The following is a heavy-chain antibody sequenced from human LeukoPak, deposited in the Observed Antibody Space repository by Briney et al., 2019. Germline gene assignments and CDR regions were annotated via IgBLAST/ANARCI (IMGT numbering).Heavy chain of an antibody. CDR3: AKDKQGGDYYDSSGPFDY. J-gene: IGHJ4*02. CDR2: IHPDGSIT. V-gene: IGHV3-74*03. CDR1: GFTISNYW. D-gene: IGHD3-22*01. Sequence: PGGSLRLSCVGSGFTISNYWMHWVRQAPGTGLVWVSRIHPDGSITTYADSAKDRFTISRDNAKNSLYLQMNSLRAEDTALYYCAKDKQGGDYYDSSGPFDYWGQGTLVTVSS.